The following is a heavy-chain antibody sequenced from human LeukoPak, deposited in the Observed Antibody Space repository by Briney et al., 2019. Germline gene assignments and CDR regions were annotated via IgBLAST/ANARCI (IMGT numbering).Heavy chain of an antibody. D-gene: IGHD1-26*01. J-gene: IGHJ6*04. V-gene: IGHV3-23*01. Sequence: GGSLRLSCAASGFTFSSYAMSRVRQAPGKGLEWVSAISGGGGSTYYADSVKGRFTVSRDNSKNTLYLQMNNLRAEDTAVYYCARDGSSGRGYYYYYGMDVWGEGTTVTVSS. CDR2: ISGGGGST. CDR1: GFTFSSYA. CDR3: ARDGSSGRGYYYYYGMDV.